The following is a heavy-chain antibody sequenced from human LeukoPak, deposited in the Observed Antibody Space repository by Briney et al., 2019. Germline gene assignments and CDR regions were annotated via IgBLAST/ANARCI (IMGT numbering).Heavy chain of an antibody. J-gene: IGHJ5*01. V-gene: IGHV4-39*07. Sequence: SETLSLTCTVSGGSVSSSSYYWSWLRQPPGKGLEWIGNIHYSGNTYNNPSLKSRVTISVDTSKNQFSLKLSSVTAADTAVYYCARDPGAYCGGDCVIASWGQGTLVTVSS. CDR1: GGSVSSSSYY. CDR2: IHYSGNT. D-gene: IGHD2-21*02. CDR3: ARDPGAYCGGDCVIAS.